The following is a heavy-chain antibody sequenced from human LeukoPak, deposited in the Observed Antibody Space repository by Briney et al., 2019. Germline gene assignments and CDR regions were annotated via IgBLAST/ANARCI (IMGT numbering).Heavy chain of an antibody. CDR3: ARVTMIVAVNWFDP. CDR1: GGSFSGYY. D-gene: IGHD3-22*01. V-gene: IGHV4-34*01. Sequence: PSETLSLTCAVYGGSFSGYYWSWIRQPPGKGLEWIGEINHSGSTNYNPSLKSRVTISVDTSKNQFSLKLSSVTAADTAVYYCARVTMIVAVNWFDPWGQGTLVTVSS. J-gene: IGHJ5*02. CDR2: INHSGST.